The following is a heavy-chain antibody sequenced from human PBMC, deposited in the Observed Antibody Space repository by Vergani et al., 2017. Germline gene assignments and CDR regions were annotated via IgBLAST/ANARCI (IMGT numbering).Heavy chain of an antibody. D-gene: IGHD3-22*01. J-gene: IGHJ2*01. Sequence: QVQLVQSGAEVKKPGSSVKVSCKASGGTFSSYTISWVRQAPGQGLEWMGRIIPILGIANYAQKFQGRVTITADKSTSTAYMELRSLRSEDTAVYYCARDPSPYYYDSSGYYFPDWYFDLWGRGTLVTVSS. CDR3: ARDPSPYYYDSSGYYFPDWYFDL. CDR1: GGTFSSYT. V-gene: IGHV1-69*08. CDR2: IIPILGIA.